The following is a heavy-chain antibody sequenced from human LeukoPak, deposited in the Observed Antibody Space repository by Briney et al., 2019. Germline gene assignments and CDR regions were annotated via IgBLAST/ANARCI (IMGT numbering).Heavy chain of an antibody. CDR2: IIPIFGTA. CDR3: ARDEVVAATYYYGMDV. J-gene: IGHJ6*02. D-gene: IGHD2-15*01. CDR1: GGTFSSYA. Sequence: ASVKVSCKASGGTFSSYAISWVRQAPGQGLEWMGGIIPIFGTANYAQKFQGRVTITADESTSTAYMELSSLRSEDTAVYYCARDEVVAATYYYGMDVWGQGTTVTVSS. V-gene: IGHV1-69*13.